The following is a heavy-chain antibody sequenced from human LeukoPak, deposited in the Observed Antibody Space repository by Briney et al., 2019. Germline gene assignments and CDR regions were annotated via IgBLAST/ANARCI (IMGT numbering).Heavy chain of an antibody. CDR3: ARDQFGELVVCAFHI. D-gene: IGHD3-10*01. CDR2: ISNDGSNK. Sequence: GGSLRLSCAPSGLPFSRYAMHGAPHARGKALEGVAVISNDGSNKCYADSVKGRFTISRDNSKNTLDLQMDSLRAEDTAVYYCARDQFGELVVCAFHIWGQGTMVTVSS. CDR1: GLPFSRYA. V-gene: IGHV3-30-3*01. J-gene: IGHJ3*02.